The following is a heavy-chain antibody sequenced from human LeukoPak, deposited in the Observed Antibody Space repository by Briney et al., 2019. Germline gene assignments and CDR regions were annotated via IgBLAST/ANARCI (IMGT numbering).Heavy chain of an antibody. D-gene: IGHD5/OR15-5a*01. Sequence: SETLSLTCTVSGYSISSGYYWSWIRQPPGKGLEWIGEINHSGSTNYNPSLKSRVTISVDTSKNQFSLKLSSVTAADTAVYYCAGHLRWWDYWGQGTLVTVSS. CDR2: INHSGST. J-gene: IGHJ4*02. V-gene: IGHV4-38-2*02. CDR1: GYSISSGYY. CDR3: AGHLRWWDY.